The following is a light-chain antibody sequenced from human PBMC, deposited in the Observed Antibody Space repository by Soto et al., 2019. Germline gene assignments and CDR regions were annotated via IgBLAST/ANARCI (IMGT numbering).Light chain of an antibody. J-gene: IGKJ3*01. CDR2: HTS. CDR1: QSVNRNY. Sequence: EIVLTQSPGTLSLSPGERATLSCRASQSVNRNYLAWYQQKPGQAPRLLIYHTSSRATAIPDRFSGTGSGIDFNITISRLEPEDFAVYYCQQYGRSPPTFGPGTKVDIK. V-gene: IGKV3-20*01. CDR3: QQYGRSPPT.